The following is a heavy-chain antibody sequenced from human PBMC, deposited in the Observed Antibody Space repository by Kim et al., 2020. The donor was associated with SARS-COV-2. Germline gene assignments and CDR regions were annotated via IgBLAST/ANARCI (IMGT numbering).Heavy chain of an antibody. J-gene: IGHJ4*02. CDR2: ISSSSSTI. CDR1: GFTFSSYS. Sequence: GGSLRLSCAASGFTFSSYSMNWVRQAPGKGLEWVSYISSSSSTIYYADSVKGRFTISRDNAKNSLYLQMNSLRDEDTAVYYCARDSVGTVTRYYFDYWGQGTLVTVSS. CDR3: ARDSVGTVTRYYFDY. V-gene: IGHV3-48*02. D-gene: IGHD4-17*01.